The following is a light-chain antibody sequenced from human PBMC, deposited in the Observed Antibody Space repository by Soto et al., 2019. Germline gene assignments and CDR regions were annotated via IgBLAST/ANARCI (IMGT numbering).Light chain of an antibody. Sequence: EIVLTQSPGTLSLSPGERATLSCRASQSVSSSYLAWYQQKPGQAPKVLIYRASSRATGIPDRFSGSGSGTDFTLTISSLQPEDFATYYCQQANSFPLTFGGGTKVDIK. CDR3: QQANSFPLT. V-gene: IGKV3-20*01. CDR1: QSVSSSY. CDR2: RAS. J-gene: IGKJ4*01.